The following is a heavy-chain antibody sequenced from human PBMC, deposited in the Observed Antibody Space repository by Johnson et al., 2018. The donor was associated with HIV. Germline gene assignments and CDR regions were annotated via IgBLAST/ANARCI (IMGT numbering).Heavy chain of an antibody. CDR1: GFTFSSYW. Sequence: VQLVESGGGVVQPGRSLRLSCAASGFTFSSYWMSWVRQAPGKGLEWVANIKQDGSEKYYVDSVKGRFTISRDNAKNSLYLQINSRRAEDTAVYYCAREAGGGYDSDAFDIWGQGTMVTVSS. V-gene: IGHV3-7*01. J-gene: IGHJ3*02. D-gene: IGHD5-12*01. CDR2: IKQDGSEK. CDR3: AREAGGGYDSDAFDI.